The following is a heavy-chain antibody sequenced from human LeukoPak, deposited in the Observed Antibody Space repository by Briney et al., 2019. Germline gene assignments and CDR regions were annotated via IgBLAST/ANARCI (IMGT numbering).Heavy chain of an antibody. CDR3: AKAGSSGYLSYFDY. Sequence: GGSLRLSCAASGFTFSTYGIHWVRQAPGKGLEWVAFIRYDGSNKYYADSVKGRFTISRDNSKNTLYLQMNSLRAEDTAVYYCAKAGSSGYLSYFDYWGQGTLVTVSS. J-gene: IGHJ4*02. CDR1: GFTFSTYG. CDR2: IRYDGSNK. D-gene: IGHD3-22*01. V-gene: IGHV3-30*02.